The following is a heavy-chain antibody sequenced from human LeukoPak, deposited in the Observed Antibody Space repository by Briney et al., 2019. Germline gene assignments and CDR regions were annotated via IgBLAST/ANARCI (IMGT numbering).Heavy chain of an antibody. CDR3: ARRVGSARFDY. D-gene: IGHD6-19*01. Sequence: GESMKISCKGSGYSFTTYWIGWVRQMPGKGLEWMGIIYPSDSDTRYTPSFEGQVTISADKSISTAYLQWSSLKASDTAMYFCARRVGSARFDYWGQGTLVTVSS. CDR1: GYSFTTYW. V-gene: IGHV5-51*01. CDR2: IYPSDSDT. J-gene: IGHJ4*02.